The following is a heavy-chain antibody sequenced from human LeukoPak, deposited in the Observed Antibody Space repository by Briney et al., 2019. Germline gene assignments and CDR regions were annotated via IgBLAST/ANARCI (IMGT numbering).Heavy chain of an antibody. J-gene: IGHJ4*02. CDR3: ARWSSSWYYFDY. V-gene: IGHV4-4*07. Sequence: SETLSLTCTVSGGSISSDYWSWIRQPAEKGLEWIGRIYTSGSTNYNPSLKSRVTMSVDTSKNQFSLKLSSVTAADTVVYYCARWSSSWYYFDYWGQGTLVTVSS. CDR1: GGSISSDY. D-gene: IGHD6-13*01. CDR2: IYTSGST.